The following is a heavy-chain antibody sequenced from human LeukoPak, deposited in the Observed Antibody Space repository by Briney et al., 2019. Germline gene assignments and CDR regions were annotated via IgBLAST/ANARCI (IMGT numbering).Heavy chain of an antibody. Sequence: GGSLRLSCAASGFTFSSYSMNWVRQAPGKGLEWVSHITASGTTIYYAGSVKGRFTISRDNPKNSLYLQMNSLRAEDTALYYCARGSESEWELLDYWGQGTLVTVSS. J-gene: IGHJ4*02. CDR2: ITASGTTI. CDR3: ARGSESEWELLDY. D-gene: IGHD1-26*01. CDR1: GFTFSSYS. V-gene: IGHV3-48*04.